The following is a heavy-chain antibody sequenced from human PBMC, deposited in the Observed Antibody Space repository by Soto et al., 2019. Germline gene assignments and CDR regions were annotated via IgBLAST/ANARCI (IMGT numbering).Heavy chain of an antibody. J-gene: IGHJ1*01. CDR2: INHSGST. CDR1: GGSFSGYY. D-gene: IGHD6-13*01. V-gene: IGHV4-34*01. Sequence: SETLSLTCAVYGGSFSGYYWSWIRQPPGKGLEWIGEINHSGSTNYNPSLKSRVTISVDTSKNQFSLKLSSVTAADMAVYYCGGVSSSWFKYFQHWDQGTLVAVSS. CDR3: GGVSSSWFKYFQH.